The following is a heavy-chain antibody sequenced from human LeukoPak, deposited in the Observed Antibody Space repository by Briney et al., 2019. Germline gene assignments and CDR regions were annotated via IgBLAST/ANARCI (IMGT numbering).Heavy chain of an antibody. V-gene: IGHV1-46*01. CDR3: ARDPVNSGGRFGLGFDY. CDR1: GYTFTSSY. CDR2: INPSGGST. D-gene: IGHD2-15*01. J-gene: IGHJ4*02. Sequence: ASVKVSCKASGYTFTSSYMHWVRQAPGQGLEWMGIINPSGGSTSYAQKFQGRVTMTRDMSTSTVYMELSSLRSEDTAVYYCARDPVNSGGRFGLGFDYWGQGTLVTVSS.